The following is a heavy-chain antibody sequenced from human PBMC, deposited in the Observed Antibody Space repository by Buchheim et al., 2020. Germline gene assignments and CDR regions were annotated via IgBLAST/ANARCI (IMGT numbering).Heavy chain of an antibody. D-gene: IGHD4-17*01. CDR3: AKGGALGGDYVHNWFDP. CDR2: ISGSGGST. CDR1: GFTFSSYA. V-gene: IGHV3-23*01. J-gene: IGHJ5*02. Sequence: EVQLLESGGGLVQPGGSLRLSCAASGFTFSSYAMNWVRQAPGKGLEWVSAISGSGGSTYYADSVKGRFTISRDNFKNTMYLQMNSLGADDTAVYYCAKGGALGGDYVHNWFDPWGQGTL.